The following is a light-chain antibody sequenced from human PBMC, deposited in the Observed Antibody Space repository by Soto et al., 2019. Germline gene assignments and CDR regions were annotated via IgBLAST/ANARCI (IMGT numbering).Light chain of an antibody. CDR2: AAS. CDR3: QQSYSTPWT. V-gene: IGKV1-39*01. Sequence: DIQMTQSPSSLSASVGDRVTITCRASQSISSYLNWYQHKPGKAPKLLIYAASSLPSGVPSRFSGSGSGTDFTLTINSLQPEDFATYSCQQSYSTPWTFGQGTKVEIK. J-gene: IGKJ1*01. CDR1: QSISSY.